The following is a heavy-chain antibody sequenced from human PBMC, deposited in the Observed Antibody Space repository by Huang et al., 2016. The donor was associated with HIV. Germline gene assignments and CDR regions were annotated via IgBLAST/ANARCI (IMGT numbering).Heavy chain of an antibody. Sequence: QVQLQPWGAGLLKPSETLSLTCAVYGGSVSGHYWSWFRQPPGKGLEWIAEINDKGYTNYNPSLKSRVTISVHTSRNQFSRKLNAVTAADAGVYYCARASWYEPRSWYFGLWGRGTLVTVSS. V-gene: IGHV4-34*01. CDR3: ARASWYEPRSWYFGL. CDR2: INDKGYT. D-gene: IGHD6-13*01. J-gene: IGHJ2*01. CDR1: GGSVSGHY.